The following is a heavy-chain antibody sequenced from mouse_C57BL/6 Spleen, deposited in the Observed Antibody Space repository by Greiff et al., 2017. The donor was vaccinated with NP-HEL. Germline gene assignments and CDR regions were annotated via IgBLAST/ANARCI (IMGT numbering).Heavy chain of an antibody. CDR2: INYDGSST. CDR3: ARGGLYGSSSWFAY. V-gene: IGHV5-16*01. D-gene: IGHD1-1*01. CDR1: GFTFSDYY. Sequence: DVQLVESEGGLVQPGSSMKLSCTASGFTFSDYYMAWVRQVPEKGLEWVANINYDGSSTYYLDSLKSRFIISRDNAKNILYLQMSSLKSEDTATYYCARGGLYGSSSWFAYWGQGTLVTVSA. J-gene: IGHJ3*01.